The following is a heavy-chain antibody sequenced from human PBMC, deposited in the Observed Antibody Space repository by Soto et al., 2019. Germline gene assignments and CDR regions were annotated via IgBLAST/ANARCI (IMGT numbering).Heavy chain of an antibody. D-gene: IGHD1-1*01. Sequence: QLQLQESGPGLVKPSETLSLTCTVSGGSISSTRYYWGWIRQPPGKGLEWIGTTYYTGSTYYNPSLKSRVTISVDMSKNQFSLKVRSVTAADTAVYYCVSGPGTTADYWGKGTLVTVSS. CDR2: TYYTGST. CDR1: GGSISSTRYY. V-gene: IGHV4-39*01. CDR3: VSGPGTTADY. J-gene: IGHJ4*02.